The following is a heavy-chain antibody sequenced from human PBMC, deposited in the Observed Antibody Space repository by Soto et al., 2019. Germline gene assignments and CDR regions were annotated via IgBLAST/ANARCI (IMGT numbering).Heavy chain of an antibody. CDR2: INPNSGGT. CDR3: ARGGMIVVVIPFDP. J-gene: IGHJ5*02. Sequence: ASVKVSCKASGYTFTGYYMHWVRHAPGQGLEWMGWINPNSGGTNYAQKFQGRVTMTRDTSISTAYMELSRLRSDDTAVYYCARGGMIVVVIPFDPWGQGTLVTVSS. V-gene: IGHV1-2*02. CDR1: GYTFTGYY. D-gene: IGHD3-22*01.